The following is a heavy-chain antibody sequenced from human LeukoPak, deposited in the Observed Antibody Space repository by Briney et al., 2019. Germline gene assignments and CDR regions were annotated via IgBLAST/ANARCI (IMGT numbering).Heavy chain of an antibody. V-gene: IGHV3-15*01. CDR3: TTGGRAGAPVDS. CDR1: GFSFSRVW. CDR2: IRSESDGGTA. J-gene: IGHJ4*02. Sequence: GGSLRLSCTASGFSFSRVWMSWARQAPGKGLEWVGRIRSESDGGTADYAASAKGRFSVSRDDSKNTVSLQMNSLKTEDTAVYYCTTGGRAGAPVDSWGQGTLVAVSS. D-gene: IGHD6-19*01.